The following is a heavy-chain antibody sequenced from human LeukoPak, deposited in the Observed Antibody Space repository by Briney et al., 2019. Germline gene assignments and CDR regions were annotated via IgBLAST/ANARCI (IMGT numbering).Heavy chain of an antibody. CDR2: INPNSGGT. Sequence: ASVKVSCKASGYTFTGYYMHWVRQAPGQGLEWMGWINPNSGGTNYAQKFQGRVTMTRDTSISTAYMELSRLRSDDTAVYYCARGTRITMVRGVITPSPYWGQGTLVTVPS. CDR3: ARGTRITMVRGVITPSPY. J-gene: IGHJ4*02. D-gene: IGHD3-10*01. V-gene: IGHV1-2*02. CDR1: GYTFTGYY.